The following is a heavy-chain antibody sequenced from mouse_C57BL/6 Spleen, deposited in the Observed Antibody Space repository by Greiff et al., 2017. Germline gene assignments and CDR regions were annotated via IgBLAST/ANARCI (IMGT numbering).Heavy chain of an antibody. CDR2: LYPGSGST. J-gene: IGHJ2*01. Sequence: QVQLQQPGAELVKPGASVKMSCKASGYTFTSYWITWVKQRPGQGLEWIRDLYPGSGSTNYNEKFKGKATLTVDTSSSTAYMQLSSLTSEDSAGYYCARSRGSGYFDYWGQGTTLTVSS. D-gene: IGHD3-2*02. CDR1: GYTFTSYW. CDR3: ARSRGSGYFDY. V-gene: IGHV1-55*01.